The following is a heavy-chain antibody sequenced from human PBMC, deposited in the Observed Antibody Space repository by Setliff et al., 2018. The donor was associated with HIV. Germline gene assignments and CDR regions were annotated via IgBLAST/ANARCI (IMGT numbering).Heavy chain of an antibody. D-gene: IGHD2-21*01. CDR3: ARLHQFCFGNGYPIYFDY. J-gene: IGHJ4*02. V-gene: IGHV4-39*01. CDR1: GGSIGSGGYY. Sequence: SETLSLTCTVSGGSIGSGGYYWCWIRPPPGKGLQCIGSNYYSGSTYYNPSLKSRATVSVDTSKNQFSLRLTSVTAADTAVFYCARLHQFCFGNGYPIYFDYWGQGTLVTVSS. CDR2: NYYSGST.